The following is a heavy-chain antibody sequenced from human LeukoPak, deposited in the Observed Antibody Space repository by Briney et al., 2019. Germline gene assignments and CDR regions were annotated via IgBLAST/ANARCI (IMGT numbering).Heavy chain of an antibody. J-gene: IGHJ6*03. CDR3: ARGRNWGDLARAINYYYYYMDV. D-gene: IGHD3-16*01. Sequence: ASVKLSLKASGYTFTSYDINWVRQATGQGLEWMGWMNPNSGNTGYAQKFQGRVTITRNTSISTAYMGLSSLRSEDTAVYYCARGRNWGDLARAINYYYYYMDVWGKGTTVTVSS. CDR1: GYTFTSYD. CDR2: MNPNSGNT. V-gene: IGHV1-8*03.